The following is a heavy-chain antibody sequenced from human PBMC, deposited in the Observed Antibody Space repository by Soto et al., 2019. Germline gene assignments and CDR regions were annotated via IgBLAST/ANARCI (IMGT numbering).Heavy chain of an antibody. J-gene: IGHJ4*02. D-gene: IGHD1-26*01. Sequence: PGESLKISCKGSGYSFTSYWIGWVRQMPGKGLEWMAIIYPGDSDTRYSPSFQGQVTISADKSISTAYLQWSSLKASDTAMYYCARLGDTTPPSEWYIDYWRQGTLVTVSS. V-gene: IGHV5-51*01. CDR1: GYSFTSYW. CDR2: IYPGDSDT. CDR3: ARLGDTTPPSEWYIDY.